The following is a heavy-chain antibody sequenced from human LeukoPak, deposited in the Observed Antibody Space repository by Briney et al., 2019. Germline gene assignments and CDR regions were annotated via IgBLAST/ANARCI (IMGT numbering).Heavy chain of an antibody. CDR2: ISYDGSNK. CDR1: GFTFGSYA. V-gene: IGHV3-30-3*01. Sequence: PGGSLRLSCAASGFTFGSYAMHWVRQAPGKGLEWVAVISYDGSNKYYADSVKGRFTISRDNSKNTLYLQMNSLRAEDTAVYYCARGVRGVMAYWGQGTLVTVSS. J-gene: IGHJ4*02. CDR3: ARGVRGVMAY. D-gene: IGHD3-10*01.